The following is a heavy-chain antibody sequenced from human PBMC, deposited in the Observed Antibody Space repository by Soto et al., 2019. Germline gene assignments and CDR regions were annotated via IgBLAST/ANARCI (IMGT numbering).Heavy chain of an antibody. CDR3: ARAGTTMVRGVISGWFDP. V-gene: IGHV4-34*01. D-gene: IGHD3-10*01. J-gene: IGHJ5*02. CDR1: GGSFSGYY. Sequence: SETLSLTCAVYGGSFSGYYWSWIRQPPGKGLEWIGEINHSGSTNYNPSLKSRVTISVDTSKNHFSLKLSSVTAADTAVYYCARAGTTMVRGVISGWFDPWGQGTLVTVSS. CDR2: INHSGST.